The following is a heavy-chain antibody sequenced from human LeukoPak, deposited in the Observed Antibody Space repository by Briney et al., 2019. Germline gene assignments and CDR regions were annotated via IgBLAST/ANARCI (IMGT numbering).Heavy chain of an antibody. CDR2: ISGGST. CDR1: GFDFTTQS. D-gene: IGHD6-13*01. Sequence: GGSLRLSCAASGFDFTTQSMSWVRQAPGKGLEWVSVISGGSTYYADSVKGRFTISRDNSKNTLYLQMNSLRAEDTAVYYCAKSESSSYYDAFDMWGQGTMVTVSS. CDR3: AKSESSSYYDAFDM. V-gene: IGHV3-23*01. J-gene: IGHJ3*02.